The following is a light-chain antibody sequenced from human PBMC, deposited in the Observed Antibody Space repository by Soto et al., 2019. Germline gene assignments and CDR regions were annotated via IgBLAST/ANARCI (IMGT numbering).Light chain of an antibody. CDR2: DVS. Sequence: EIVMTQSPGTLSVSPGERATLSCRAGQGVTTNFAWYQQKSGQSPRLLIYDVSIRATGVPARFSGTGSETDFTLTISSLEPEDFAVYSCQQHNTWPITFGQGTRLEIK. J-gene: IGKJ5*01. CDR1: QGVTTN. V-gene: IGKV3-15*01. CDR3: QQHNTWPIT.